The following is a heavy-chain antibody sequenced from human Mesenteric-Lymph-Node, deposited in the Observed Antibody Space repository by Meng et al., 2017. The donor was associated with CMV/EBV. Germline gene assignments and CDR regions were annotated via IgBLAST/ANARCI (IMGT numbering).Heavy chain of an antibody. J-gene: IGHJ4*03. CDR3: ARLTILGGAIT. V-gene: IGHV5-51*01. Sequence: KVSCKGSGYSFTSYWIGWVRQMPGKGLEWMGVIYPRDSKTMYSPSFQGHVTISADKAISTAYLEWSSLKASDSAMYYCARLTILGGAITWGQGTLVTVSS. D-gene: IGHD3-3*01. CDR2: IYPRDSKT. CDR1: GYSFTSYW.